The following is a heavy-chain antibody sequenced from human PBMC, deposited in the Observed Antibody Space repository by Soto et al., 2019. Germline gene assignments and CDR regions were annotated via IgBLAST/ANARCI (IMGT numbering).Heavy chain of an antibody. Sequence: QVQVVESGGGVVQPGRSLRLSCAASGSSLSGYAVHWVRQAPGRGLDWVAVISYDGRNEYYADSVKGRFTISRDNSKNRLYLEMNSLRVEDSALYYCARSFQGRGFIRDAMDVWGQGTTVTVSS. CDR3: ARSFQGRGFIRDAMDV. CDR1: GSSLSGYA. CDR2: ISYDGRNE. J-gene: IGHJ6*02. D-gene: IGHD3-16*01. V-gene: IGHV3-30*04.